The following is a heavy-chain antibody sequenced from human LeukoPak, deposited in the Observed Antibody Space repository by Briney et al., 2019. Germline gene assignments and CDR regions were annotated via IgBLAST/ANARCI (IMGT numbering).Heavy chain of an antibody. V-gene: IGHV4-34*01. CDR1: GGSFSGYY. CDR2: INHSGST. Sequence: SETLSLTCAVYGGSFSGYYWTWIRQPPGKGLEWIGEINHSGSTNYNPSLKSRVSISIDTSQNQVSLKLSSVTAADTAVYYCAKGRGYYYGSGTYYKNGLYNWFDPWGQGTLVTVSS. J-gene: IGHJ5*02. CDR3: AKGRGYYYGSGTYYKNGLYNWFDP. D-gene: IGHD3-10*01.